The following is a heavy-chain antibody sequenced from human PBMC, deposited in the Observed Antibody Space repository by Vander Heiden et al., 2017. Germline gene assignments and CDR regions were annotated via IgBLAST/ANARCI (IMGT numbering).Heavy chain of an antibody. CDR2: IYYGWST. V-gene: IGHV4-39*01. J-gene: IGHJ4*02. CDR1: GGSIRRSTYY. D-gene: IGHD3-10*01. Sequence: QLQLQESGPGLVKPSETLSLTCSVPGGSIRRSTYYWGWIRQPPGKGLEWIGSIYYGWSTYYNPSLKSRVTISVDTSKNQFSLKLSSETAADTAVYYCGRTGGSGSYYLPGFWGQGTLVTVSS. CDR3: GRTGGSGSYYLPGF.